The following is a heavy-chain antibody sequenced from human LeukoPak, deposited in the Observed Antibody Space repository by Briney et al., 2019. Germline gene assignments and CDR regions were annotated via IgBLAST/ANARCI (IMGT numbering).Heavy chain of an antibody. CDR1: GYTFTGYY. Sequence: GASVKVSCKASGYTFTGYYMHWVRQAPGQGLEWMGWINPNSGGANSAQKFQGRVTMTWDTSISTAYMELSWLRSDDTAVYYCARELGHCSSTSCSSRAFDIWGQGTMVTVSS. CDR3: ARELGHCSSTSCSSRAFDI. V-gene: IGHV1-2*02. J-gene: IGHJ3*02. CDR2: INPNSGGA. D-gene: IGHD2-2*01.